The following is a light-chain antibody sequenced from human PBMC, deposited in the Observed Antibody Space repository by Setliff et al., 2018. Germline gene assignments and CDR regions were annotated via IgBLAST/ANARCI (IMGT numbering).Light chain of an antibody. CDR2: EVT. CDR1: SSDVGNYDR. CDR3: SSYGRNRSYVYVL. Sequence: QSVLTQPPSVSGSPGQSVTISCTGTSSDVGNYDRVSWYQQAPGTAPKLMIYEVTRRPSGVSDRFSASKSGNTASLTISGLQAEDEADYYCSSYGRNRSYVYVLFGGGTKGTVL. V-gene: IGLV2-18*02. J-gene: IGLJ2*01.